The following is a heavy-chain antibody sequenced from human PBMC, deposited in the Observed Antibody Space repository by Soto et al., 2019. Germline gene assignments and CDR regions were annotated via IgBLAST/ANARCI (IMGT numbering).Heavy chain of an antibody. Sequence: ASVKVSCKASGYTFTIDVMHWVRQAPGQRLEWMGWINAGNGNTKYSQNFQGRVTITRDTSASTAYMEVSSLRSEDTAVYYCARGITSGHPQYFQHWGQGALVTVSS. D-gene: IGHD2-8*01. CDR3: ARGITSGHPQYFQH. CDR2: INAGNGNT. J-gene: IGHJ1*01. V-gene: IGHV1-3*01. CDR1: GYTFTIDV.